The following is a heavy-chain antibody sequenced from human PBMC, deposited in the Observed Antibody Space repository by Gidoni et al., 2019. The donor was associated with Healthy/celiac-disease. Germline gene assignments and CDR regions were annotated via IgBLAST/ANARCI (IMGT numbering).Heavy chain of an antibody. D-gene: IGHD5-18*01. CDR3: ARVDTIDYFDY. Sequence: QLQLQESGPGLVTPSETLSLTCTVSGGSISSSSYYWCWIRQPPGKGLEWIGSIYYSGSTYYNPSLKSRVTISVDTSKNQFSLKLSSVTAADTAVYYCARVDTIDYFDYWGQGTLVTVS. J-gene: IGHJ4*02. CDR2: IYYSGST. CDR1: GGSISSSSYY. V-gene: IGHV4-39*01.